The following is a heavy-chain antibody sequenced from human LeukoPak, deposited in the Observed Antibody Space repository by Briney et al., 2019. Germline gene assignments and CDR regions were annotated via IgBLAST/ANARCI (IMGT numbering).Heavy chain of an antibody. J-gene: IGHJ3*01. CDR2: VNHSGST. CDR1: GGSFSGYY. D-gene: IGHD1-26*01. CDR3: ARLQGATAGV. V-gene: IGHV4-34*01. Sequence: SETLSLTCAVYGGSFSGYYWSWIRQPPGKGLEWIGEVNHSGSTNYNPSLKSRVTISVDTSKNQFSLKLSSVTAADAAVYYCARLQGATAGVWGQGTMVTVS.